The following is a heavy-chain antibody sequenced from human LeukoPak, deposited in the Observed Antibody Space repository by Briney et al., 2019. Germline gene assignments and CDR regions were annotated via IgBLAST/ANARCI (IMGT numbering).Heavy chain of an antibody. V-gene: IGHV3-48*04. Sequence: QPGGSLRLSCAASGFTFSSYSMNWVRQAPGKGLEWVSYISSSSSTIYYADSVKGRFTISRDNAKNSLYLQMNSLRAEDMALYYCAKANLRYFDWLPFDYWGQGTLVTVSS. CDR3: AKANLRYFDWLPFDY. J-gene: IGHJ4*02. CDR2: ISSSSSTI. CDR1: GFTFSSYS. D-gene: IGHD3-9*01.